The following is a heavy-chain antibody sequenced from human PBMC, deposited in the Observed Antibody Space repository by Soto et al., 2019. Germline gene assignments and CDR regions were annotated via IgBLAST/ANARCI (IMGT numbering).Heavy chain of an antibody. J-gene: IGHJ4*02. Sequence: QVQLVQSGAEVKKPGSSVKVSCKASGGIFSTYAISWLRQAPVQGLEWMGGIIPLFGTPNYAQRSQGRVPITADEATSTAYMELSRLRSEDTAVYYCARDRDDYGSGNYYNRIDFWGQGTLVTVSS. V-gene: IGHV1-69*01. D-gene: IGHD3-10*01. CDR3: ARDRDDYGSGNYYNRIDF. CDR1: GGIFSTYA. CDR2: IIPLFGTP.